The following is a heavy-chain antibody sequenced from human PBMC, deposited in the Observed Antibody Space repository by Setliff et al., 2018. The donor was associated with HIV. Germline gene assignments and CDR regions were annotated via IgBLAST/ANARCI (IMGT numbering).Heavy chain of an antibody. CDR1: GGSISTYY. V-gene: IGHV4-4*09. CDR2: IYTSGST. J-gene: IGHJ4*02. Sequence: SETLSLTCTVSGGSISTYYWTWIRQPPGKGLEWIGYIYTSGSTSYNPSLRSRLTIALDTSKNQFSLKLSSVTAADTAVYYCARQERYCTSADCYRYFNYWGQGSLVTVSS. D-gene: IGHD2-2*02. CDR3: ARQERYCTSADCYRYFNY.